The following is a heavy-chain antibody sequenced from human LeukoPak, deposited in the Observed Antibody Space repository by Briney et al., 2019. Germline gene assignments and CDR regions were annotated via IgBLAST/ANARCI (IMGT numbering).Heavy chain of an antibody. Sequence: ASVKVSCKASGYTFTSYGISWVRQAPGQGLEWLGWISAYNGNTNYAQKLQGRVTMTTDTSTNTAYMELRSLRSDDTAVYYCARAFGYYYDSSGDSFDYWGQGTLVTVSS. D-gene: IGHD3-22*01. CDR2: ISAYNGNT. J-gene: IGHJ4*02. CDR1: GYTFTSYG. CDR3: ARAFGYYYDSSGDSFDY. V-gene: IGHV1-18*01.